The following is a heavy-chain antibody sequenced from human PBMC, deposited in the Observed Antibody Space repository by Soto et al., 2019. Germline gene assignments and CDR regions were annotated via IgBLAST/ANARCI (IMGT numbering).Heavy chain of an antibody. CDR1: GFTFSSYG. Sequence: GGSLRLSCAASGFTFSSYGMHWVRQAPGKGLEWVAVISYDGSNKYYADSVKGRFTISRDNSKNTLYLQMKSLRAEDTAVYYCAKERSHSNWAFDYWGQGTLVTVSS. J-gene: IGHJ4*02. V-gene: IGHV3-30*18. D-gene: IGHD7-27*01. CDR2: ISYDGSNK. CDR3: AKERSHSNWAFDY.